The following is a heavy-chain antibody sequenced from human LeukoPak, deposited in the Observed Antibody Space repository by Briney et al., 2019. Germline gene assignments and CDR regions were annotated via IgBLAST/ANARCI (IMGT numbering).Heavy chain of an antibody. CDR1: GFTFSWHW. V-gene: IGHV3-7*03. Sequence: GGSLRLSCAGSGFTFSWHWMSWVRQAPGKGLEWVANINQDGSTKYYVDSVKGRFTISRDNAKNSLYLQMSSLRAEDTAVYYCVRDESWGQGNLVTVSS. CDR3: VRDES. CDR2: INQDGSTK. J-gene: IGHJ5*02.